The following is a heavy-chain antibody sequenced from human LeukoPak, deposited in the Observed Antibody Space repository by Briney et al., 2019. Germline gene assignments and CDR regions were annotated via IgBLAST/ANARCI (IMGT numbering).Heavy chain of an antibody. Sequence: PSETLSLTCTVSGASIRSGDYYWGWIRQPPGKGLEWIGSIYYSGSTYYNPSLKSRVTISVDTSKNQFSLKLNSVTATDTVVYYCARHGPWGQGTLVTVSS. CDR2: IYYSGST. CDR3: ARHGP. V-gene: IGHV4-39*01. J-gene: IGHJ4*02. CDR1: GASIRSGDYY.